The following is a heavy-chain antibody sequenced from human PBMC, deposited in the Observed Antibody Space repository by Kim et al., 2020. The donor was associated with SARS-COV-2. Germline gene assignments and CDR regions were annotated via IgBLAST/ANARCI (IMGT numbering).Heavy chain of an antibody. J-gene: IGHJ6*02. V-gene: IGHV4-59*08. Sequence: SESLSLTCTVSGGSISSYYWSWIRQPPGKGLEWIGYIYYSGSTNYNPSLKSRVTISVDTSKNQVSLKLSSVTAADTAVYYCARHEGSSWEDYYYGMDVWGQGTTVTVSS. D-gene: IGHD6-13*01. CDR3: ARHEGSSWEDYYYGMDV. CDR1: GGSISSYY. CDR2: IYYSGST.